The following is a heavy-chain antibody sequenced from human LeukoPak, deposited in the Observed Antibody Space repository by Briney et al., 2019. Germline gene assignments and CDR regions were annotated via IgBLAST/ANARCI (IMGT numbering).Heavy chain of an antibody. CDR3: ARAPQGASLFDY. CDR2: IWYDGSNK. V-gene: IGHV3-33*01. CDR1: GFTFSSYG. J-gene: IGHJ4*02. Sequence: GGSLRLSCAASGFTFSSYGMHWVRQAPGRGLGWVAVIWYDGSNKYYADSVKGRFTISRDNSKNTLYLQMNSLRAEDTAVYYCARAPQGASLFDYWGQGTLVTVSS.